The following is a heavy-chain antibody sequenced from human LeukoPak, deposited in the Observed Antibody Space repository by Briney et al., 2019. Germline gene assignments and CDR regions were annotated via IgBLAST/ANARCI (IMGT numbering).Heavy chain of an antibody. J-gene: IGHJ6*02. D-gene: IGHD3-10*01. CDR3: AREKRSGTHPLYYYYYGMDV. V-gene: IGHV4-34*01. Sequence: SATLSLTCAVYGGSFTGYYWSWIRQPPGKGLEWIGEINHSGSTNYNPSLKSRVTISVDTSKNQFSLKLSSVTAADTAVYYCAREKRSGTHPLYYYYYGMDVWGQGTTVTVS. CDR2: INHSGST. CDR1: GGSFTGYY.